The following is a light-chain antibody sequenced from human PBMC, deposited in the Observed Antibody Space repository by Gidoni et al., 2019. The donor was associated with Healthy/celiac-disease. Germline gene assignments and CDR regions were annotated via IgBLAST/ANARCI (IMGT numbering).Light chain of an antibody. J-gene: IGLJ2*01. CDR1: AVPKQY. V-gene: IGLV3-25*03. CDR3: QSADSSGTVV. CDR2: KDS. Sequence: SYELTQPPSAPVSPGQTARITCTGDAVPKQYAYWYQQKPGQAPVLVIYKDSERPSGIPERFSGSSSGTTVTLTISGVQAEDEADYYCQSADSSGTVVFGGGTKLTVL.